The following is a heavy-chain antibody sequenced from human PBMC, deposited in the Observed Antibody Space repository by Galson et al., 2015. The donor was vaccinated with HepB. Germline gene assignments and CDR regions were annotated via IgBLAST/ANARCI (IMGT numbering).Heavy chain of an antibody. J-gene: IGHJ3*02. Sequence: ETLSLSCAVSGGSISSSNWWSWVRQPPGKGLEWIGEIYHSGSTNYNPSLKSRVTISVDESKNQFSLKLSSVTAADTAVYYCARWLYYYDSSGLNDAFDIWGQGTMVTVSS. CDR2: IYHSGST. V-gene: IGHV4-4*02. CDR1: GGSISSSNW. D-gene: IGHD3-22*01. CDR3: ARWLYYYDSSGLNDAFDI.